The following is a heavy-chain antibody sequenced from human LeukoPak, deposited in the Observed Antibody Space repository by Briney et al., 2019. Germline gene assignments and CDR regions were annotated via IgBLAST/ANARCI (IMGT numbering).Heavy chain of an antibody. J-gene: IGHJ4*02. V-gene: IGHV4-59*01. CDR2: IYYTGST. CDR1: GGSISGYY. Sequence: SETLSLTCSVAGGSISGYYWRWIRQPPGKGLEWIGYIYYTGSTNYNPSLKSRVSISVDTSKNQFSLNVSSVTAADTAVYYCARGSSRLSGYSSSWGQGTLVTVSS. CDR3: ARGSSRLSGYSSS. D-gene: IGHD5-18*01.